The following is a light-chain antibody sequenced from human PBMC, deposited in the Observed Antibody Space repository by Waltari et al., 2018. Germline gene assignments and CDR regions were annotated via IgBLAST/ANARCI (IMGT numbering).Light chain of an antibody. V-gene: IGLV1-40*01. CDR1: SPHIGAGYD. CDR2: GNS. Sequence: QSGLTQPPSVSGAPGQRVTISCTGSSPHIGAGYDVHWYQLLPGTAPKLLIYGNSNRPSGVPVRFSGSKSSTSASLAITGLQAEDEAGYYCQSYDSSLSGSVFGGGTKLTVL. CDR3: QSYDSSLSGSV. J-gene: IGLJ2*01.